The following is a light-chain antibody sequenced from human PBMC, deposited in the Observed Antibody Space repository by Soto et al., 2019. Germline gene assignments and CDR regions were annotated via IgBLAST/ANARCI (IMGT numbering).Light chain of an antibody. CDR1: QSVSSSY. CDR3: QQYGTLGVT. V-gene: IGKV3-20*01. CDR2: GAS. J-gene: IGKJ3*01. Sequence: EIVLTQSPGTLSLSPGERATLSCRASQSVSSSYLAWYQQKPGQAPRLLIYGASSRATGIPDRFSGSGSGTDFTLIISRLEPEDFAVYYFQQYGTLGVTFGPGTKVDIK.